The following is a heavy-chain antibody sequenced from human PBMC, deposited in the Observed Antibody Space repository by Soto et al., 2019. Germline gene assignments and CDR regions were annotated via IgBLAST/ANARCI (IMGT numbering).Heavy chain of an antibody. J-gene: IGHJ6*02. V-gene: IGHV5-10-1*01. Sequence: PGESLKISCKGSGYSFTSYWISWVRQMPGKGLEWMGRIDPSDSYTNYSPSFQGHVTISADKSISTAYLQWSSLKASDTAMYYCARVVYCSGGSCYSPYYYGMDVWGQGTTVTVSS. CDR2: IDPSDSYT. CDR3: ARVVYCSGGSCYSPYYYGMDV. CDR1: GYSFTSYW. D-gene: IGHD2-15*01.